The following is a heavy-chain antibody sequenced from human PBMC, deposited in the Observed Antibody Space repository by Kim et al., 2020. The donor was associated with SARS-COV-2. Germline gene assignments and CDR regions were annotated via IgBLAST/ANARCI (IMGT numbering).Heavy chain of an antibody. CDR1: GGSISTTSHY. CDR2: VFHSGSA. D-gene: IGHD3-10*01. CDR3: ARHTPFGECYMNFDQ. V-gene: IGHV4-39*01. Sequence: SETLSLTCSVSGGSISTTSHYWGWVRQAPGKGFEWVGSVFHSGSAFYNPSFQSRLTMSVDPSKNQFSLRLRSVTAADTALYYCARHTPFGECYMNFDQWGQGTLVSVSS. J-gene: IGHJ4*02.